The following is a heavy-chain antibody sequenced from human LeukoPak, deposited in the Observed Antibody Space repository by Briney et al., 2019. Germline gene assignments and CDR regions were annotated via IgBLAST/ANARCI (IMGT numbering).Heavy chain of an antibody. CDR1: GGTFSSYA. J-gene: IGHJ4*02. V-gene: IGHV1-69*04. D-gene: IGHD3-22*01. Sequence: SVKVSCKASGGTFSSYAISWVRQAPGQGLEWMGRIIPILGIANYAQKFQGRVAITADKSTSTAYMELSSLRSEDTAVYYCARDRRSYDHYFDYWGQGTLVTVSS. CDR2: IIPILGIA. CDR3: ARDRRSYDHYFDY.